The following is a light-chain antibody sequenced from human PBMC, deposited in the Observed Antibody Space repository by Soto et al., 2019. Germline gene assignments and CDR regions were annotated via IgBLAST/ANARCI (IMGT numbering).Light chain of an antibody. CDR3: CSWAGSNTFYL. CDR1: SSDVGSYNL. Sequence: QSVLTQPASVSGSPGQSITISCTGTSSDVGSYNLVSWYQQLPGKAPKLIIYEVSKRPSGVSNRFSGSKSGNTASLTISGLQAEDEADYYCCSWAGSNTFYLFGPGTKVTVL. J-gene: IGLJ1*01. CDR2: EVS. V-gene: IGLV2-23*02.